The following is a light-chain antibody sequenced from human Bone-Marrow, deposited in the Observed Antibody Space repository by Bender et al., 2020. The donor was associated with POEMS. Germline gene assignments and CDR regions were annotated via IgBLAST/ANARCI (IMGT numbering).Light chain of an antibody. CDR1: SSDVGRYNL. J-gene: IGLJ2*01. CDR3: CLYAGSSTLV. Sequence: QSVLTQPASVSGSPGLSITISCTGTSSDVGRYNLVSWYQQRPGKAPKLMIFDVSNRPSGVSNRFSGSKSGNTASLTISGLQAEDEADYYCCLYAGSSTLVFGGGTKLTVL. V-gene: IGLV2-23*02. CDR2: DVS.